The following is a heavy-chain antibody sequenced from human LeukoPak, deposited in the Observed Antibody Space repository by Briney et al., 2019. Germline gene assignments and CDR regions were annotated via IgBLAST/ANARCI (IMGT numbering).Heavy chain of an antibody. V-gene: IGHV4-34*01. CDR3: ARVDDILTGYRY. CDR2: INHSGST. Sequence: SETLSLTCAVYGGSFSGYYWSWIRQPPGKGLEWIGEINHSGSTNNNPSLKSRVTISVDTSKNQFSLKLSSVTAADTAVYYCARVDDILTGYRYWGQGTLVTVSS. D-gene: IGHD3-9*01. J-gene: IGHJ4*02. CDR1: GGSFSGYY.